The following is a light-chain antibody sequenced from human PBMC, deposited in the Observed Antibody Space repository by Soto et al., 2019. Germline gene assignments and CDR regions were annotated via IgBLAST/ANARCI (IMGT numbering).Light chain of an antibody. CDR2: GAS. Sequence: EIVLTQSPGTLSLSPGERATLSCRASQSVSSNLAWYQQKPGQAPRLLIYGASTRATGIPARFSGSGSGTEFTLTISSLQSEDFAVYYCQQYNNCPPWTFGQG. CDR1: QSVSSN. V-gene: IGKV3-15*01. J-gene: IGKJ1*01. CDR3: QQYNNCPPWT.